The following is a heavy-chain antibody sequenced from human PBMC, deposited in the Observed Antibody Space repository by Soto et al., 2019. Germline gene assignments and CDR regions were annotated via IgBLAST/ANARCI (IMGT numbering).Heavy chain of an antibody. Sequence: PSQTLSLTCAISGDSVSSNTAAWNWIRSSPSRGLEWLGRTYYRSNWRHDYAVSVKSRITVNPDTSKNHFSLQLNSVTPDDTAVYYCARGVAGTGFDLWGQGTLFPVSP. CDR3: ARGVAGTGFDL. CDR2: TYYRSNWRH. CDR1: GDSVSSNTAA. V-gene: IGHV6-1*01. D-gene: IGHD6-19*01. J-gene: IGHJ4*02.